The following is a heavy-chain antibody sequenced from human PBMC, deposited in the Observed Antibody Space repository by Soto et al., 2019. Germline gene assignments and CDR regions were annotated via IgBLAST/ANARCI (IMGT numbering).Heavy chain of an antibody. D-gene: IGHD3-3*01. CDR3: ARDRIKLRLVKYSCAGMEV. J-gene: IGHJ6*01. V-gene: IGHV1-69*01. CDR1: GGTFSDYA. Sequence: QVQLVQSGAEMRKPGSSLRVSCKASGGTFSDYAFSWVRQAPGQGLEWMGGIVPRFGSPNYAQKFGGRVIPTADASARTVCMALASLRLADTGVNFCARDRIKLRLVKYSCAGMEVWGQGNT. CDR2: IVPRFGSP.